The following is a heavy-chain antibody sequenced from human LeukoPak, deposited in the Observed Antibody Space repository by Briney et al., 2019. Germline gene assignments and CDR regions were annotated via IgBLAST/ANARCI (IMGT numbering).Heavy chain of an antibody. CDR3: ARDQEGFDY. V-gene: IGHV1-46*01. CDR2: IYPRDGST. CDR1: GYTFTSNY. Sequence: ASVKVSCKASGYTFTSNYIHWVRQAPGQGLEWMGMIYPRDGSTSYAQKFQGRVTVTRDTSTSTVHVELSGLRSEDTAAYYCARDQEGFDYWGQGTLVTVSS. J-gene: IGHJ4*02.